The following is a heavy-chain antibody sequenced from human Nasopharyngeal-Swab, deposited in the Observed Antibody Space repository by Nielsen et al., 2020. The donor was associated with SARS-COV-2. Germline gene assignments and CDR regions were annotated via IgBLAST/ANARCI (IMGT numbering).Heavy chain of an antibody. CDR3: ARDSKKKIWFGRAWRSDAFDI. J-gene: IGHJ3*02. CDR2: INHSGST. D-gene: IGHD3-10*01. V-gene: IGHV4-34*01. Sequence: GSLRLSCAASGFTFSNFWMSWIRQPPGKGLEWIGEINHSGSTNYNPSLKSRVTISVDTSKNQFSLKLSSVTAADTAVYYCARDSKKKIWFGRAWRSDAFDIWGQGTMVTVSS. CDR1: GFTFSNFW.